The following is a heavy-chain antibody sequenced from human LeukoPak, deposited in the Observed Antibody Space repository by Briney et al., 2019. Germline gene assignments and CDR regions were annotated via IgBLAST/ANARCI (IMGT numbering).Heavy chain of an antibody. CDR3: ARDLRVVITGSFDS. J-gene: IGHJ4*02. V-gene: IGHV3-20*04. CDR1: GFSFDDYG. D-gene: IGHD3-22*01. CDR2: INWNGDST. Sequence: GGSLRLSCAASGFSFDDYGLTWVRQAPGKGLEWVTGINWNGDSTDYADSVKGRFTISRDNAKNSLYLQMNSLRAEDTALYYCARDLRVVITGSFDSWGQGTLVTVSS.